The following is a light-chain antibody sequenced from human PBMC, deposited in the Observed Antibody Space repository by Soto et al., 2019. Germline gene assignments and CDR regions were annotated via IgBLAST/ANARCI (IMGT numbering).Light chain of an antibody. CDR1: QGISNY. CDR2: AAS. J-gene: IGKJ2*01. CDR3: QKYNSAPFT. V-gene: IGKV1-27*01. Sequence: DIQMTQSPSSLSASVGDRVTITCRASQGISNYLVWYQQKPGKVPKVLIYAASTLQSGVPSRFSGSGSGTDFTLTISSLHPEDVATYYCQKYNSAPFTFGQGNKLEIK.